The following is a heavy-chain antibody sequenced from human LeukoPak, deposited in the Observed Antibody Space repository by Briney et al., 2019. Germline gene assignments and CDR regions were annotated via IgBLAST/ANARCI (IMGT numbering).Heavy chain of an antibody. CDR2: ISAYNGNT. J-gene: IGHJ4*02. CDR1: GYTFTSYG. Sequence: ASVKDSCKASGYTFTSYGISWVRQAPGQGLEWMGWISAYNGNTNYAQKLQGRVTMTTDTSTSTAYMELRSLRSDDTAVYYCARRLYGDYEEDYWGQGTLVTVSS. D-gene: IGHD4-17*01. V-gene: IGHV1-18*01. CDR3: ARRLYGDYEEDY.